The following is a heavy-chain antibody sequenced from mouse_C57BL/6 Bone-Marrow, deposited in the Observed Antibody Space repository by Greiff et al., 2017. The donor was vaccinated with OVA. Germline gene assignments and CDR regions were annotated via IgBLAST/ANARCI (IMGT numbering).Heavy chain of an antibody. Sequence: QVQLLQSGAELVRPGASVTLSCKASGYTFTDYEMYWVKQTPVHGLEWIGAIDHETGGTSYNQQFKGKAILTAIKSSSTTNMELRSLTSEDAAVYYWTRNSNYVILYYFDDWGQGTTLTVSS. D-gene: IGHD2-5*01. J-gene: IGHJ2*01. CDR3: TRNSNYVILYYFDD. CDR2: IDHETGGT. CDR1: GYTFTDYE. V-gene: IGHV1-15*01.